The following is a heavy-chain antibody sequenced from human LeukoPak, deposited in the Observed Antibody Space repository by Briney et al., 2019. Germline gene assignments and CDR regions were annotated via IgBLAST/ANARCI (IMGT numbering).Heavy chain of an antibody. CDR2: INQDGTEK. V-gene: IGHV3-7*01. D-gene: IGHD2-15*01. Sequence: GGSLRLSCAASGFTFSSYWMSWVRQAPGEGLEWVAKINQDGTEKAYVDSVKGRFTITRDNARNSLFLQMNSLRAEDTAVYYCAREDGYCSGGNCYSYFDSWGQGTLVTVSS. CDR1: GFTFSSYW. J-gene: IGHJ4*02. CDR3: AREDGYCSGGNCYSYFDS.